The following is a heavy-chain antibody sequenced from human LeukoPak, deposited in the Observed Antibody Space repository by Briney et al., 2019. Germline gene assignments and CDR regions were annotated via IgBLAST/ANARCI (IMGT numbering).Heavy chain of an antibody. CDR1: GYSFTSYW. V-gene: IGHV5-51*01. Sequence: GESLKISCKGSGYSFTSYWIGWVRQMPGKGLEWMGIIYPGDSDTRYSPSFQGQVTISADKSISTAYLQWSSLKASDTAMYYCARISDYCGGGRCYLPELWFDYLGQGTL. D-gene: IGHD2-15*01. CDR3: ARISDYCGGGRCYLPELWFDY. J-gene: IGHJ4*02. CDR2: IYPGDSDT.